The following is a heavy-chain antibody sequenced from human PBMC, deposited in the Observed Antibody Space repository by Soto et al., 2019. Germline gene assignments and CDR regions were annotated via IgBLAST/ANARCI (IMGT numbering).Heavy chain of an antibody. CDR1: GGTYSSYT. CDR3: ARDLSVTTASQDAFDI. CDR2: INPNSGGT. D-gene: IGHD4-4*01. Sequence: ASVKVSCKASGGTYSSYTMSWVRQAPGQGLEWMGWINPNSGGTNYAQKFQGRVTMTRDTSTSTAYMELSRLRSDDTAVYYCARDLSVTTASQDAFDIWGQGTMVTVSS. V-gene: IGHV1-2*02. J-gene: IGHJ3*02.